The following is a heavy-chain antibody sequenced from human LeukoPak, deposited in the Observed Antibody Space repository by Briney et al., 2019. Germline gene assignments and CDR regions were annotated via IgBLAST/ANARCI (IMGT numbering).Heavy chain of an antibody. CDR1: GYTFTSYY. Sequence: GASVKVSCKASGYTFTSYYMHWVRQAPGQGLEWMGIINPSGGSTSYAQKFQGRVTMTRDMSTSTVYMELRSLRSDDTAVYYCARDHESSGYYYYYYYYMDVWGKGTTVTISS. D-gene: IGHD3-22*01. V-gene: IGHV1-46*01. CDR2: INPSGGST. CDR3: ARDHESSGYYYYYYYYMDV. J-gene: IGHJ6*03.